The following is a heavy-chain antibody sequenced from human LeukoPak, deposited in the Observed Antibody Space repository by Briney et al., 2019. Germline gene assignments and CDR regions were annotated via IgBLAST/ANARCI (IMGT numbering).Heavy chain of an antibody. Sequence: SSETLSLTCAVSGYSISSGYDWGWVRQPPGKGLEWIGSISHSGSTHYNPSLKSRVTISVDTSKNQFSLKLNSVTAADTAVYYCARGPDGYNSQYWGLGTLVTVSS. CDR3: ARGPDGYNSQY. CDR1: GYSISSGYD. V-gene: IGHV4-38-2*01. J-gene: IGHJ4*02. CDR2: ISHSGST. D-gene: IGHD5-24*01.